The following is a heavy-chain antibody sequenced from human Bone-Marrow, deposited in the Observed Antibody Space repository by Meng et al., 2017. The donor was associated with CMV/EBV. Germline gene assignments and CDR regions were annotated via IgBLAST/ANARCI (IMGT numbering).Heavy chain of an antibody. CDR3: ARRGSATSGGNQY. Sequence: SGYSLTSSWIICVRQMPRKGLVWLGMIDPSDSYTNYSPSFQGHVTISADKSISTAYLQWSSLKASDTAMYYCARRGSATSGGNQYWGQGTLVTVSS. J-gene: IGHJ4*02. D-gene: IGHD2-15*01. V-gene: IGHV5-10-1*01. CDR2: IDPSDSYT. CDR1: GYSLTSSW.